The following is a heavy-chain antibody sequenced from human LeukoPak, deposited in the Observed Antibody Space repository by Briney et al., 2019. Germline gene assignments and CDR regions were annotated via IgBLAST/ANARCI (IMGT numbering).Heavy chain of an antibody. CDR1: GGSISSYY. CDR2: IYYSGST. CDR3: ARDPGYYDSSRYYSSGRFDP. D-gene: IGHD3-22*01. Sequence: SETLSLTCTVSGGSISSYYWSWIRQPPGKGLEWIGYIYYSGSTNYNPSLKSRVTISVDTSKNQFSLKLSSVTAADTAVYYCARDPGYYDSSRYYSSGRFDPWGQGTLVTVSS. J-gene: IGHJ5*02. V-gene: IGHV4-59*01.